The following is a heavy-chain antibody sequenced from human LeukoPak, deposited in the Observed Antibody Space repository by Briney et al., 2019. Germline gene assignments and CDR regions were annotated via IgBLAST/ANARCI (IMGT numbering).Heavy chain of an antibody. CDR1: GFTFDDYA. J-gene: IGHJ4*02. Sequence: GGSLRLSCAVSGFTFDDYAMRWVRQVPGKGLEWVSGINWNSDSIGYADSVKGRFTTSRDNAKNSLYLQMDSLKTEDTAVYYCTGNYYGSGSYADFDYWGQGTLVTVSS. CDR3: TGNYYGSGSYADFDY. V-gene: IGHV3-9*01. CDR2: INWNSDSI. D-gene: IGHD3-10*01.